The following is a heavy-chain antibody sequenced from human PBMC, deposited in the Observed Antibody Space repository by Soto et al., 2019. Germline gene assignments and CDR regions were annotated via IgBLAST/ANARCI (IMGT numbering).Heavy chain of an antibody. V-gene: IGHV3-15*01. D-gene: IGHD3-9*01. Sequence: EVQLVESGGGLVKPGGSLRLSCAASGFTFSNAWMSWVRQAPGKGLEWVGRIKSKTDGGTTDYAAPVKGRFTISRDDSKNTLYLQMNSLKTEDTAVYYCTTDENYDILTGYRDYWGQGTLVTVSS. CDR1: GFTFSNAW. CDR2: IKSKTDGGTT. CDR3: TTDENYDILTGYRDY. J-gene: IGHJ4*02.